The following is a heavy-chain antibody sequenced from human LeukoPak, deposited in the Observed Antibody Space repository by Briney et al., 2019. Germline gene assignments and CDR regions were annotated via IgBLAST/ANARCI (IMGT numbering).Heavy chain of an antibody. Sequence: SETLSLTCAVYGGSFSGYYWSWIRQPPGKGLEWIGEINHSGSTNYNPSLKSRVTISVDTSKNQFSLKLSSVTAADTAVYYRASLIRNSDFWSGSHWFDPWGQGTLVTVSS. J-gene: IGHJ5*02. CDR3: ASLIRNSDFWSGSHWFDP. CDR1: GGSFSGYY. CDR2: INHSGST. V-gene: IGHV4-34*01. D-gene: IGHD3-3*01.